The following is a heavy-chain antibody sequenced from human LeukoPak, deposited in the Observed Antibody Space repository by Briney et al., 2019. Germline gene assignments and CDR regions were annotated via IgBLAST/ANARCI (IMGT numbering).Heavy chain of an antibody. Sequence: PGGSLRLSCAASGFSFSTYAMSWVRQAPGKGLEWVSTINDNGDSTYHADSVKGRFTISRDNSKNTLYLQMDSLRAEDTALYYCAKYKNTALVYWGQGTLVTVSS. J-gene: IGHJ4*02. V-gene: IGHV3-23*01. CDR3: AKYKNTALVY. D-gene: IGHD5-18*01. CDR1: GFSFSTYA. CDR2: INDNGDST.